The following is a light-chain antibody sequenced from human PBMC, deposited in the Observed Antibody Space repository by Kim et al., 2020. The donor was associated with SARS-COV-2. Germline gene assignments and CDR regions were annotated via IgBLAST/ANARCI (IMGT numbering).Light chain of an antibody. CDR1: SSDVGGYNY. J-gene: IGLJ3*02. Sequence: QSALTQPASVSGSPGQSITISCTGTSSDVGGYNYVSWYQQHPGKAPKLMIYDVSNRPSGVSNRFSGSKSGNTASLTISGLQAEDAADYYCSSYTGSSTLAWVFGGGTQLTVL. CDR3: SSYTGSSTLAWV. CDR2: DVS. V-gene: IGLV2-14*03.